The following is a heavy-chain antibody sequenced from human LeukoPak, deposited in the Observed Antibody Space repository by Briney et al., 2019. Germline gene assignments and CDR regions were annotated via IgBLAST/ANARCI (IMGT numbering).Heavy chain of an antibody. CDR3: ARHVPYCSGGSCYPAYFDY. D-gene: IGHD2-15*01. V-gene: IGHV4-39*01. CDR1: GGSISSSSYY. Sequence: SGTLSLTCTVAGGSISSSSYYWGWIRQPPGKGLEWIGSIYYSGSTYYNPSLKSRVTISVDTSKNQFSLKLSSVTAADTAVYYCARHVPYCSGGSCYPAYFDYWGQGTLVTVSS. J-gene: IGHJ4*02. CDR2: IYYSGST.